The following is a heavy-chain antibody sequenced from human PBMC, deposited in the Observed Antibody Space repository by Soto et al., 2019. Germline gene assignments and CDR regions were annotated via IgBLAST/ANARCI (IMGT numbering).Heavy chain of an antibody. CDR2: IHYGGSP. CDR3: ARQDRPRYWSGGSFYGYTLDY. CDR1: GDSISTYF. J-gene: IGHJ4*02. D-gene: IGHD2-15*01. V-gene: IGHV4-59*08. Sequence: SETLSLTCTVSGDSISTYFWTWIRQPPGKELEWIGYIHYGGSPNYNPSLKSRVIISVDTSKNQFSLKLSSVTAADTAVYYCARQDRPRYWSGGSFYGYTLDYWGQGTLVTDSS.